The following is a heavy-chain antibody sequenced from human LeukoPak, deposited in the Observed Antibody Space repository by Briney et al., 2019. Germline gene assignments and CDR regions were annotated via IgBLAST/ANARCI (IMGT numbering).Heavy chain of an antibody. D-gene: IGHD3-22*01. CDR3: AKDEYYYDSSGYYLPPYYFDY. V-gene: IGHV3-30*18. Sequence: GGSLRLSCAASGFTFSSYGMHWVRHAPGKELEWVAVISYDGSNKYYADSVNGRFTISRDNSKNTLYLQMNSLRAEDTAVYYCAKDEYYYDSSGYYLPPYYFDYWGQGTLVTVSS. CDR2: ISYDGSNK. CDR1: GFTFSSYG. J-gene: IGHJ4*02.